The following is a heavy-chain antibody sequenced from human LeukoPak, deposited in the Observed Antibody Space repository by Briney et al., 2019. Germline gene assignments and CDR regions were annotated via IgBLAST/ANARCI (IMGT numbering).Heavy chain of an antibody. Sequence: GGSLRLSCAASGFTFSSYWMSWVRQAPGKGLEWVANIKQDGSEKYYVDSVKCRFTISRDNAKNSLYLQMNSLRAEDTAVYYCARDRSIFGVVILDYWGQGTLVTVSS. CDR2: IKQDGSEK. CDR3: ARDRSIFGVVILDY. CDR1: GFTFSSYW. V-gene: IGHV3-7*01. J-gene: IGHJ4*02. D-gene: IGHD3-3*01.